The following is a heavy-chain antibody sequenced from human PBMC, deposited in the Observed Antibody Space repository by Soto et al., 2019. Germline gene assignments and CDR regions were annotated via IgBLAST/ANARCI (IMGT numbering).Heavy chain of an antibody. J-gene: IGHJ6*02. V-gene: IGHV3-23*01. CDR3: GYCTSGLCHGHGLDV. CDR1: GFTFISYS. CDR2: ISGSGDKT. D-gene: IGHD2-8*01. Sequence: GGSLRLSCAASGFTFISYSLSWVRQAPGKGLEWVSIISGSGDKTDYADSVKGRFTVSRDNSKNTLYLQMDGLRADDTAAYYCGYCTSGLCHGHGLDVWGQGTTVTVSS.